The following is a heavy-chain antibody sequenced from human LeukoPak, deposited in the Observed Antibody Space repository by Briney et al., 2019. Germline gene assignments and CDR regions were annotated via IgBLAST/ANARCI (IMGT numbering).Heavy chain of an antibody. D-gene: IGHD3-9*01. CDR2: ISYDGSIK. J-gene: IGHJ4*02. CDR1: GFTLSRYA. Sequence: PGRSLRLSCAASGFTLSRYAMHWVRQAPGKGPEWVAVISYDGSIKYYADSVKGRFTISRDNSKNTVFLRLTSLRGEDTAVYYCARIGYQDDWEVPFDYWGQGTLVTVSS. CDR3: ARIGYQDDWEVPFDY. V-gene: IGHV3-30*04.